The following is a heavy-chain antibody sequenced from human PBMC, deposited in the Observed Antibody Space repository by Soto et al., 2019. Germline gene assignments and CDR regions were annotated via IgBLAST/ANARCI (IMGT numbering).Heavy chain of an antibody. CDR1: GFTFSNYG. Sequence: GGSLRLSCAASGFTFSNYGIHWVRQDPGKGLEWVAVISHDGSAKYHADSVKGRFMISRDNSKNTLFLQLSSLRVEDTAVYYCAKTVFDFRTGYYNYYYYGLDVWGQGTTVTVSS. CDR2: ISHDGSAK. J-gene: IGHJ6*02. CDR3: AKTVFDFRTGYYNYYYYGLDV. V-gene: IGHV3-30*18. D-gene: IGHD3-3*01.